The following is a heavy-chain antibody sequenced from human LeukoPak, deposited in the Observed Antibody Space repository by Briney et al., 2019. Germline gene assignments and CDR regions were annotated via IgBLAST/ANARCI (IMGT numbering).Heavy chain of an antibody. Sequence: SETLSLTCTVSGASITSSNYYWLWLRQPPGKGLEWIGSIYYTGITYYNLSLKSRVTISVDTSKYQCSLRLSSVTAADTAVYYCATVLRYFDWLLSPLDYWGQGTLVTVSS. D-gene: IGHD3-9*01. CDR1: GASITSSNYY. V-gene: IGHV4-39*07. CDR2: IYYTGIT. J-gene: IGHJ4*02. CDR3: ATVLRYFDWLLSPLDY.